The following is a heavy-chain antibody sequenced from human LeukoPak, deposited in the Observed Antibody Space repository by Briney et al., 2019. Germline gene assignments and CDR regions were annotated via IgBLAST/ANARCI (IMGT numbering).Heavy chain of an antibody. J-gene: IGHJ4*02. CDR1: GFTFSSYT. CDR2: ITRTSIYI. CDR3: AKLGDILTGYPYYFDY. V-gene: IGHV3-21*04. Sequence: PGGSLRLSCAASGFTFSSYTMTWVRQAPGKGLEWVSSITRTSIYIYYADSVKGRFTISRDNAKNTLYLQMSSLRAEDTAVYYCAKLGDILTGYPYYFDYWGQGTLVTVSS. D-gene: IGHD3-9*01.